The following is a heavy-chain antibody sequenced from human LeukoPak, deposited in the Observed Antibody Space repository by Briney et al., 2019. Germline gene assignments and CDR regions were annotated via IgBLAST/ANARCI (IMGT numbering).Heavy chain of an antibody. CDR1: GGSISSYY. V-gene: IGHV4-59*01. Sequence: PSETLSLTCTVSGGSISSYYWSWIRQPPGKGLEWIGYIYYSGSTNYNPSLKSRVTTSVDTSKNQFSLKLSSVTAADTAVYYCARQDSGWAFDIWGQGTMVTVSS. CDR2: IYYSGST. D-gene: IGHD3-22*01. J-gene: IGHJ3*02. CDR3: ARQDSGWAFDI.